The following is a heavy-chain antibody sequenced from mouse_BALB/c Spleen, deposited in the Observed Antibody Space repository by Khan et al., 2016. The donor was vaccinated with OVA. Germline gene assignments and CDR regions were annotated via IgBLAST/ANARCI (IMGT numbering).Heavy chain of an antibody. CDR3: ARGGITTGYFDY. D-gene: IGHD1-1*01. CDR1: GYTFTGYW. Sequence: VELVESGTELARPGASVNLSCTASGYTFTGYWMQWVKQRPGQGLEWIGAIYPGGGNTRYTQKFKGKATLTADKSSSTAYMQLSSLASEDSAVYYCARGGITTGYFDYWGQGTTLTVSS. CDR2: IYPGGGNT. V-gene: IGHV1-87*01. J-gene: IGHJ2*01.